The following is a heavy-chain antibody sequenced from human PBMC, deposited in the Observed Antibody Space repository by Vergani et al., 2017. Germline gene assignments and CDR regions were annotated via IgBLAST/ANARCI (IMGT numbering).Heavy chain of an antibody. CDR2: IDHTGRP. CDR3: ARVKTETNGHRHYYYYRDV. J-gene: IGHJ6*03. V-gene: IGHV4-34*01. D-gene: IGHD2-8*01. CDR1: GGSFTSYH. Sequence: QVQLQQWGGGLLKPSETLSLTCVVNGGSFTSYHWTWIRQSPGEGLEWVGDIDHTGRPDYNPSLKSRLTVSVDKSRNKFSLTLNSVTATDTAIYFCARVKTETNGHRHYYYYRDVRGQGTAV.